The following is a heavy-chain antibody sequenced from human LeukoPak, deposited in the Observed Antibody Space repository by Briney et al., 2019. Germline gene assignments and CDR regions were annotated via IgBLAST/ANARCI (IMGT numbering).Heavy chain of an antibody. CDR1: GFTFSSYA. D-gene: IGHD6-13*01. Sequence: GGSLRLSCAASGFTFSSYAMHWVRQAPGKGLEWVAVISYDGSNKYYADSVKGRFTISRDNSKNTLYLQMNSLRAEDTAVYYCARPKGMAAAHGAFDIWGQGTMVTVSS. J-gene: IGHJ3*02. CDR3: ARPKGMAAAHGAFDI. CDR2: ISYDGSNK. V-gene: IGHV3-30-3*01.